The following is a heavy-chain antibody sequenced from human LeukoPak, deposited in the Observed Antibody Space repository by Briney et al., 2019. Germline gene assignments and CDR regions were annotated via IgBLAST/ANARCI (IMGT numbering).Heavy chain of an antibody. V-gene: IGHV3-30*04. CDR3: ASGERERRFDY. CDR1: GFTFSSYA. Sequence: GRSLRLSCAASGFTFSSYAMHWVRQAPGKGLEWVAVISYDGSNKYYADSVKGRFTISRDNSKNTLYLQTNSLRAEDTAVYYCASGERERRFDYWGQGTLVTVSS. D-gene: IGHD1-26*01. CDR2: ISYDGSNK. J-gene: IGHJ4*02.